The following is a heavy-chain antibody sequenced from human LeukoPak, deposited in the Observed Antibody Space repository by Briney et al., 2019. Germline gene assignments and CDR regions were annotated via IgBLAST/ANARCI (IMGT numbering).Heavy chain of an antibody. J-gene: IGHJ2*01. CDR3: ATQTRTDSSSWFATWYFDL. CDR2: LDPEDGET. V-gene: IGHV1-24*01. CDR1: GYTLTELS. D-gene: IGHD6-13*01. Sequence: ASVKVSCKVSGYTLTELSMHWVRQAPGKGLEWMGGLDPEDGETIYAQKFQGRVTMTEDTSTDTAYMELSSLRSEDTAVYYCATQTRTDSSSWFATWYFDLWGRGTLVTVSS.